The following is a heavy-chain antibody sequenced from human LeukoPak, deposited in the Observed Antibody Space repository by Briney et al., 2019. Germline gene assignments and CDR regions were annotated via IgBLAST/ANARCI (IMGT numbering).Heavy chain of an antibody. CDR3: AKGDDILTGYLSYFDY. CDR2: ISGSGDNK. CDR1: GFTFRAYA. D-gene: IGHD3-9*01. J-gene: IGHJ4*02. V-gene: IGHV3-23*01. Sequence: GVSLRLSCAASGFTFRAYAMNWVRQAPGKGLEWVSGISGSGDNKYYADSVKGRFTISRDNSKNTLYLQMNTLRAEDTAVYYCAKGDDILTGYLSYFDYWGQGTLVTVSS.